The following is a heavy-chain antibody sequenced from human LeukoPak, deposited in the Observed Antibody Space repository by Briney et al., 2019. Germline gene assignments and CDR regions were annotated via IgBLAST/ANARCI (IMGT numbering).Heavy chain of an antibody. V-gene: IGHV4-34*01. J-gene: IGHJ4*02. CDR3: ARGGATRDYVWGTLAY. CDR2: INHSGST. D-gene: IGHD3-16*01. Sequence: PSETLSLTCAVYGGSFSGYYWSWIRQPPGKGLEWIGEINHSGSTNYNPSLKSRVTISVDTSKNQFSLKLSSVTAAGTAVYYCARGGATRDYVWGTLAYWGQGTLVTVSS. CDR1: GGSFSGYY.